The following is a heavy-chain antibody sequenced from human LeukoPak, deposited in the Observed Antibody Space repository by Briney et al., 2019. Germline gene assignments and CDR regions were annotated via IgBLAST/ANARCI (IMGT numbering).Heavy chain of an antibody. D-gene: IGHD2-15*01. J-gene: IGHJ6*03. CDR3: ARQRCSGNTCYRVDQLYYMDV. CDR2: ISYSGTT. Sequence: SETLCLTCTVSGASIISYSWSWIRQPPGKGLEWVAWISYSGTTNYNPSLNSRVSISVDTSKNQFSLRMTSVTAADTGVYYCARQRCSGNTCYRVDQLYYMDVWGKGTTVTVPS. V-gene: IGHV4-59*08. CDR1: GASIISYS.